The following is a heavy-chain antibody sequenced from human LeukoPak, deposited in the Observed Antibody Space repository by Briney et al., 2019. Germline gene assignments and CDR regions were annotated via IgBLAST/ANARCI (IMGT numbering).Heavy chain of an antibody. Sequence: PSETLSLTRAVSGGSISSGDAFWSWIRQPPGKGLEWIGEINHSGSTNYNPSLKSRVTISVDTSKNQFSLKLSSVTAADTAVYYCARAYDSSGYCFDYWGQGTLVTVSS. CDR2: INHSGST. CDR3: ARAYDSSGYCFDY. V-gene: IGHV4-34*01. J-gene: IGHJ4*02. CDR1: GGSISSGDAF. D-gene: IGHD3-22*01.